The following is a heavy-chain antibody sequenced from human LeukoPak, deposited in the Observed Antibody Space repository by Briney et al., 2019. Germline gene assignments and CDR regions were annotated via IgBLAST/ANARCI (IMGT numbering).Heavy chain of an antibody. Sequence: SETLSLTCTVSGASMSSYYWSWIRQPAGKGLEWIGRTHTSASTNYNPSLKGRVTISVDTSKKQFSLRLSSVTAADTAMYYCATHDCPSSCRFDSWGQGTLVTVSS. CDR2: THTSAST. CDR1: GASMSSYY. V-gene: IGHV4-4*07. J-gene: IGHJ4*02. CDR3: ATHDCPSSCRFDS. D-gene: IGHD2-2*01.